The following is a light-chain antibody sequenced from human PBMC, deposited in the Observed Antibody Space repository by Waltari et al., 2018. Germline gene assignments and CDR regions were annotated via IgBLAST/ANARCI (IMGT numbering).Light chain of an antibody. Sequence: DIVMTQSPDSLAVSLGERATINCKSIPSVLYSSNHNNYLAWYQQKPGQPPKLLFYWSSTRESGVPDRFSGSGSGTDFTLTISSLQAEDVAVYYCQQYYNTPYTFGQGTKLEIK. CDR2: WSS. CDR3: QQYYNTPYT. J-gene: IGKJ2*01. V-gene: IGKV4-1*01. CDR1: PSVLYSSNHNNY.